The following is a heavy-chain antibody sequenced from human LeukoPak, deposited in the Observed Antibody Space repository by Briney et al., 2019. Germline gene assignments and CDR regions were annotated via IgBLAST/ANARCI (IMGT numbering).Heavy chain of an antibody. J-gene: IGHJ4*02. CDR2: IYISGST. D-gene: IGHD1-26*01. CDR3: AREWSGSYYFDY. Sequence: SQTLSLTCTVSSGSISSDYYWSWIRQSAGKGLEWIGRIYISGSTNYNPSLKSRVTISVDTSKNQFSLKLSSVTAADTAVYYCAREWSGSYYFDYWGQGTLVTVSS. V-gene: IGHV4-61*02. CDR1: SGSISSDYY.